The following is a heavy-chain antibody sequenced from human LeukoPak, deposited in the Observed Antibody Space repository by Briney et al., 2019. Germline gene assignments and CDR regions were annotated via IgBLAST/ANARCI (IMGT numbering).Heavy chain of an antibody. CDR1: GFTFSNFA. D-gene: IGHD1-26*01. J-gene: IGHJ3*02. V-gene: IGHV3-23*01. CDR2: INGRGGST. CDR3: AKGGIVDPFDI. Sequence: GGSLRLSCAASGFTFSNFAMSWVRQAPGKGLEWVSGINGRGGSTYYADSVKGRFTISRDNSKNTLYLQMNSLRAEDKAVYYCAKGGIVDPFDIWGQGTMVTVSS.